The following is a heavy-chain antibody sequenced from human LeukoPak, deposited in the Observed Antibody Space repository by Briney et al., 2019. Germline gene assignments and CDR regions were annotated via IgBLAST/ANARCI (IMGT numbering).Heavy chain of an antibody. CDR2: ISTDGSST. J-gene: IGHJ4*02. Sequence: GGSLRLSCAASGFTFSDYWMHWVRQAPGKGLVWVSHISTDGSSTTYADSVRGRFIISRDNARNTLYLQMNSLLVGDTAVYYCATSPIFSNDWGQGTLVTVSS. CDR3: ATSPIFSND. V-gene: IGHV3-74*01. CDR1: GFTFSDYW. D-gene: IGHD3-3*01.